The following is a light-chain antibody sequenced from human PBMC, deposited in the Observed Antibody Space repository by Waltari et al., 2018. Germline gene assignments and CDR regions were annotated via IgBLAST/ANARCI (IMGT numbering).Light chain of an antibody. J-gene: IGLJ3*02. Sequence: QSALTQPASVSGSPGQSITISCTGTSSDVGSYNLVSWYQQHPGKAPNLMIYEGSKRPSGVSNRFSGSKSGNTASLTISGLQAEDEADYYCCSYAGRSTLVFGGGTKLTVL. CDR3: CSYAGRSTLV. CDR2: EGS. CDR1: SSDVGSYNL. V-gene: IGLV2-23*01.